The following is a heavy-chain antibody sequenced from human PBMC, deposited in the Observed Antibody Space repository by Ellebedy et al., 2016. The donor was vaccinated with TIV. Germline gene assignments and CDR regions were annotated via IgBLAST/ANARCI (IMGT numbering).Heavy chain of an antibody. CDR2: ISWNSGSI. D-gene: IGHD6-19*01. J-gene: IGHJ4*02. CDR1: GFTFDDYA. CDR3: AKGNAVPGPEPLDY. V-gene: IGHV3-9*01. Sequence: SLKISCAASGFTFDDYAMHWVRQAPGKGLEWVSGISWNSGSINYADSVKGRFTISRDNTKNTVYLQMNSLRAEDTAVYYCAKGNAVPGPEPLDYWGQGTLVTVSS.